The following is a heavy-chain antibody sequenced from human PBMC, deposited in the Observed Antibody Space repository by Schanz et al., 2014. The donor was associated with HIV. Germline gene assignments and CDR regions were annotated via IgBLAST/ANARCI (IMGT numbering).Heavy chain of an antibody. CDR1: GFTFDDHA. Sequence: EVRLVESGGGLVQPGRSLRLSCAASGFTFDDHAMYWVRQVPGKGLEWVAGITWNGAGTGYADSVKGRFTISRDNAKNTLYLQTNSLRGEDTAVYYCARDRMTANWKNAMDVWGQGTTVTVSS. J-gene: IGHJ6*02. V-gene: IGHV3-9*01. CDR2: ITWNGAGT. CDR3: ARDRMTANWKNAMDV. D-gene: IGHD1-20*01.